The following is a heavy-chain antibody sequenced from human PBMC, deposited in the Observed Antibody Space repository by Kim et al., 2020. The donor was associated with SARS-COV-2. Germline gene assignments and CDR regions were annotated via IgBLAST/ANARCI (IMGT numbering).Heavy chain of an antibody. CDR2: IYYSGST. V-gene: IGHV4-59*01. CDR3: ARDLGLYCSGGSCYPYGMDV. CDR1: GGSISSYY. Sequence: SETLSLTCTVSGGSISSYYWSWIRQPPGKGLEWIGYIYYSGSTNYNPSLKSRVTISVDTSKNQFSLKLSSVTAADMAVYYCARDLGLYCSGGSCYPYGMDVCGQGTTVTVSS. D-gene: IGHD2-15*01. J-gene: IGHJ6*02.